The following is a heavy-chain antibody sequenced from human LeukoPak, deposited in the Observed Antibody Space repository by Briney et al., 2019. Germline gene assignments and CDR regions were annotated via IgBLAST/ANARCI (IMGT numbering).Heavy chain of an antibody. V-gene: IGHV1-18*01. D-gene: IGHD2-2*01. Sequence: ASVKVSCKASGYTFTSYGISWVRQAPGQGLEWMGWISAYNGNTNYAQKLQGRVTMTTDTSTSTAYMELRSLRSDDTAVYYCARVHCSSTSCPYYFDYWGQGTLVTVSS. CDR2: ISAYNGNT. CDR1: GYTFTSYG. CDR3: ARVHCSSTSCPYYFDY. J-gene: IGHJ4*02.